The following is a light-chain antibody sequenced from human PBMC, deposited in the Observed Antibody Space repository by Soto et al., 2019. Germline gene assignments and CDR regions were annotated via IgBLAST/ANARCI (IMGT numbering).Light chain of an antibody. CDR1: QSISSN. V-gene: IGKV1-39*01. CDR2: AES. CDR3: QHSHSTPRT. J-gene: IGKJ1*01. Sequence: DIQMTQYPASLSASVGDRVTITCRASQSISSNLNWYQQKPGRAPDLLLYAESSLHSGVPSRFSGSASGTDFTLTITSLQPEDSATYYCQHSHSTPRTLGQGPNVDIK.